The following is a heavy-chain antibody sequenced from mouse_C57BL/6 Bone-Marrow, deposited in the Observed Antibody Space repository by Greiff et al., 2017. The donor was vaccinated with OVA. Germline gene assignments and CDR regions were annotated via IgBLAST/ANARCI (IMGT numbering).Heavy chain of an antibody. V-gene: IGHV1-82*01. J-gene: IGHJ2*01. D-gene: IGHD2-3*01. CDR3: ARGWLPIYYFDY. CDR1: GYAFSSSW. Sequence: VQLQQSGPELVKPGASVKISCKASGYAFSSSWMNWVKQRPGKGLEWIGRIYPGDGATNYNGKFKGKATLTADKSSSTAYMQLSSLTSEDSAVYFCARGWLPIYYFDYWGQGTTLTVSS. CDR2: IYPGDGAT.